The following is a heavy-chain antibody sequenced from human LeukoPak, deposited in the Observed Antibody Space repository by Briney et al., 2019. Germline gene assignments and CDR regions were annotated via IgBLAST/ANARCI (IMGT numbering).Heavy chain of an antibody. J-gene: IGHJ3*02. D-gene: IGHD4-17*01. V-gene: IGHV5-51*01. CDR3: ARRRSPYGDYDAFDI. CDR2: IYPFDSDT. Sequence: GESQKISCKGSGYSFSNYWIGWVRQMPGKGLEWMGVIYPFDSDTRYSPSFEGQVTISADKYITTAYLQWSGLKASDTAMYYCARRRSPYGDYDAFDIWGQGTMVTVSS. CDR1: GYSFSNYW.